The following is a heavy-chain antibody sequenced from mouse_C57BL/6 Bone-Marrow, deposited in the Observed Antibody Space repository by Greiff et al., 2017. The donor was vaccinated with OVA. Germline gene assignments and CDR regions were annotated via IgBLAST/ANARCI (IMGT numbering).Heavy chain of an antibody. V-gene: IGHV1-82*01. CDR3: AKLGGAAWFAY. CDR1: GYAFSSSW. J-gene: IGHJ3*01. CDR2: IYPGAGDT. Sequence: VQLQQSGPELVKPGASVKISCKASGYAFSSSWMNWVKQRPGKGLEWIGRIYPGAGDTNYNGKFKGKATLTADKSSSTAYMQLSSLTSRDSAVYLCAKLGGAAWFAYWGQGTLVTVSA. D-gene: IGHD4-1*01.